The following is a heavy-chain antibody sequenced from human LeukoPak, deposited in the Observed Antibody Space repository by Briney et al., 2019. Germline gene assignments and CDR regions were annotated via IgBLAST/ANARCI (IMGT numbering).Heavy chain of an antibody. CDR3: AREYYYDSSGYLRSYGY. CDR2: INAGNGNT. J-gene: IGHJ4*02. D-gene: IGHD3-22*01. V-gene: IGHV1-3*01. CDR1: GYTFTSYA. Sequence: ASVKVSCKASGYTFTSYAMHWVRQAPGQRLEWMGWINAGNGNTKYSQKFQGRVTITRDTSASTAYMELSSLRSEDTAVYYCAREYYYDSSGYLRSYGYWGQGTLVTVSS.